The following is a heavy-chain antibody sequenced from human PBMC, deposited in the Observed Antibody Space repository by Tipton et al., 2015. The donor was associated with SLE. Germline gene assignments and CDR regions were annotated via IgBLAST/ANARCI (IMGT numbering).Heavy chain of an antibody. CDR2: IYYSGST. CDR3: AREGIAARPIFNY. J-gene: IGHJ4*02. V-gene: IGHV4-59*12. Sequence: TLSLTCTVSGGSISSYYWSWIRQPPGKGLEWIGYIYYSGSTNYNPSLKSRVTISVDTSKNQFSLKLSSVTAADTAVYYCAREGIAARPIFNYWGQGTLVTVSS. D-gene: IGHD6-6*01. CDR1: GGSISSYY.